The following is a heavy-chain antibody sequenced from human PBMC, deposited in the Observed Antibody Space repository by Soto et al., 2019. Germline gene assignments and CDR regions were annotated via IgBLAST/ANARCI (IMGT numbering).Heavy chain of an antibody. D-gene: IGHD3-22*01. CDR1: GFTFTNYA. Sequence: EVQLLESGGGLVQPGGSLRLSCAASGFTFTNYAMSWVRQAPGKGLDWVSVISGSGGNTYYADSVKGRFTISRDNSKNTLYLQMNSLGAEDTDVYYCAKGGDSSRYSYVYYFDYWGQGTLVTVSS. CDR2: ISGSGGNT. V-gene: IGHV3-23*01. CDR3: AKGGDSSRYSYVYYFDY. J-gene: IGHJ4*02.